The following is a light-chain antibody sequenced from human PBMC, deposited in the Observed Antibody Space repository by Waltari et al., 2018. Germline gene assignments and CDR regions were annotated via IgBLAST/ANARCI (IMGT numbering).Light chain of an antibody. V-gene: IGLV1-44*01. CDR2: DSE. CDR1: NFNIGSNS. J-gene: IGLJ1*01. CDR3: ATWEGSQRV. Sequence: QSVVTQPPSASGTPGQRVTISCSGSNFNIGSNSVYWFQQLQGAAPKLLMYDSEPRPSAFPALFSASKSGTSASLAISALQSGDEADYYCATWEGSQRVFGTGTKVTVL.